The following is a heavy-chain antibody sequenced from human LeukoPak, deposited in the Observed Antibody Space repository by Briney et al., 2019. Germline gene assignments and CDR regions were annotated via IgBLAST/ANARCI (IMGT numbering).Heavy chain of an antibody. CDR2: ISYDGSNK. CDR1: GFTFSSYA. CDR3: ASAMGADCSSTSCSDY. J-gene: IGHJ4*02. Sequence: GGSLRLSCAASGFTFSSYAMHWVRQAPGKGLEWVAVISYDGSNKYYADSVKGRFTISRDNSKSTLYLQMNSLRAEDTAVYYCASAMGADCSSTSCSDYWGQGTLVTVSS. D-gene: IGHD2-2*01. V-gene: IGHV3-30-3*01.